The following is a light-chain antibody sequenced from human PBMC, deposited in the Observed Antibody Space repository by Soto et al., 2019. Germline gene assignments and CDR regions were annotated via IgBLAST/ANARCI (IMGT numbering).Light chain of an antibody. Sequence: EIVLAQSPGTLSLSPGERATLSCRASQTLSSRYLTWYQQKSGQVPRLLIDGASSRATGIPDRFSGSGSGTDFTLTISRLEPEDVAVYYCHQSSNSHRTFGQGTKVEIK. V-gene: IGKV3-20*01. CDR3: HQSSNSHRT. CDR2: GAS. J-gene: IGKJ1*01. CDR1: QTLSSRY.